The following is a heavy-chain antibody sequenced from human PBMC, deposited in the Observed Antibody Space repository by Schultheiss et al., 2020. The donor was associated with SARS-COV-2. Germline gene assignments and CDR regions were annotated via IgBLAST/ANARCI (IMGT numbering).Heavy chain of an antibody. Sequence: GESLKISCAASGFTFSNAWMSWVRQAPGKGLEWVSAISGSGGSTYYADAVKGRFTISRDNSKNTLYLQMNSLRAEDTAVYYCARAENWGWANAFDIWGQVTMVTVSS. D-gene: IGHD7-27*01. J-gene: IGHJ3*02. CDR3: ARAENWGWANAFDI. CDR2: ISGSGGST. V-gene: IGHV3-23*01. CDR1: GFTFSNAW.